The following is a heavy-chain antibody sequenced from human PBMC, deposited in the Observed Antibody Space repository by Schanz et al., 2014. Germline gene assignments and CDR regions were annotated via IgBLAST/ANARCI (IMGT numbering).Heavy chain of an antibody. J-gene: IGHJ4*02. CDR3: ARARYTGYDCSGY. CDR1: GYTFTVYY. V-gene: IGHV1-2*02. D-gene: IGHD5-12*01. CDR2: INPNSGET. Sequence: VQSVHSGTEVQKLGASVKVSCQTSGYTFTVYYMHWVRQAPGQGLERMGWINPNSGETNYEQKFKGRVTLTSDTSISTAFMELSGLTSDDTATYFCARARYTGYDCSGYWGQGTLLIVSS.